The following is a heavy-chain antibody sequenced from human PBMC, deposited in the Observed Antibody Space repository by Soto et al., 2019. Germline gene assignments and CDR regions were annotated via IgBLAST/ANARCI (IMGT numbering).Heavy chain of an antibody. Sequence: GESLKISCKGAGYTFTSHWIGWVRQMPGKGLEWMGIIYPGDSDTRYSPSFQGQVIISAAKSITTAYLQWSSLKASDTAMYYCAIVGLVGASSLSNAWFDPWGQGTLVTVSS. J-gene: IGHJ5*02. V-gene: IGHV5-51*01. CDR3: AIVGLVGASSLSNAWFDP. CDR1: GYTFTSHW. CDR2: IYPGDSDT. D-gene: IGHD1-26*01.